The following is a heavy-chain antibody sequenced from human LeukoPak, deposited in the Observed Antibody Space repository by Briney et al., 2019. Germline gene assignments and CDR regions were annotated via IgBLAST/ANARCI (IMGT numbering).Heavy chain of an antibody. CDR2: ISVSGNT. D-gene: IGHD2-21*02. J-gene: IGHJ4*02. V-gene: IGHV3-23*01. CDR1: GFTLSSYA. CDR3: AKPTCGGDCYSYYFDY. Sequence: GGSLRLSCAASGFTLSSYAMSWVRQGPGKGLEWVSAISVSGNTYHADSVKGRFTISRDSSKNTLYLQMNSLRAEDTAVYYCAKPTCGGDCYSYYFDYWGQGTLVTVSS.